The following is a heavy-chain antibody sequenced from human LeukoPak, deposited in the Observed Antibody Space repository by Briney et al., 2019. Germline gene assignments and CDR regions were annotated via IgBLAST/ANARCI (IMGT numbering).Heavy chain of an antibody. D-gene: IGHD3-22*01. CDR3: ARALDSSGYYLGFLDAFDI. J-gene: IGHJ3*02. Sequence: PGGSLRLSCAASGFTFSSYEMNWVRQAPGKGLEWVSYISSSSSTIYYADSVKGRFTISRDNAKNSLYLQMNGLRAEDTAVYYCARALDSSGYYLGFLDAFDIWGQGTMVTVSS. CDR2: ISSSSSTI. CDR1: GFTFSSYE. V-gene: IGHV3-48*01.